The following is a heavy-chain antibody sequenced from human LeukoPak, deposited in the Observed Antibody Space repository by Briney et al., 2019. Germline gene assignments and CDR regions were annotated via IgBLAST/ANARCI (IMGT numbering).Heavy chain of an antibody. Sequence: ASVKVSCKASGYTFTGYYMHWVRQAPGQGLEWMGWINPNSGGTNYAQKFQGRVTMTRDTSISTAYMELSRLRSDDTAVYYCARGGRPHGRKTYCSAGSCFSDYWGQGTLVTVSS. V-gene: IGHV1-2*02. D-gene: IGHD2-15*01. CDR2: INPNSGGT. CDR1: GYTFTGYY. CDR3: ARGGRPHGRKTYCSAGSCFSDY. J-gene: IGHJ4*02.